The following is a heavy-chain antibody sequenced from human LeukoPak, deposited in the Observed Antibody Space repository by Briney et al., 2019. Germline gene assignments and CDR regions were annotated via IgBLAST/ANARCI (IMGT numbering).Heavy chain of an antibody. J-gene: IGHJ4*02. CDR1: GYNFTIYW. Sequence: GESLKISCKASGYNFTIYWIGWVRQMPGKGLEWMGVIYPGDSHTRYSPSFQGHVTISADKSIGTAYLQWSSLKASDTAMYYCARYTAMVPALDYWGQGTLVTVSS. CDR2: IYPGDSHT. V-gene: IGHV5-51*01. D-gene: IGHD5-18*01. CDR3: ARYTAMVPALDY.